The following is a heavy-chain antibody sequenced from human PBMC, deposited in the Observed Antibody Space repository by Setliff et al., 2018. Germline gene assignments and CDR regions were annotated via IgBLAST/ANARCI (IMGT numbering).Heavy chain of an antibody. CDR3: ASWWEGAFDI. V-gene: IGHV1-18*01. Sequence: GASVKVSCKASGYTFTSYGISWVRQAPGQGLEWMGWISAYNGNTDYAQKLQGRVTMTTDTSTSTAYMELSSLRSEDTAVYYCASWWEGAFDIWGQGTMVTVSS. CDR1: GYTFTSYG. CDR2: ISAYNGNT. D-gene: IGHD1-26*01. J-gene: IGHJ3*02.